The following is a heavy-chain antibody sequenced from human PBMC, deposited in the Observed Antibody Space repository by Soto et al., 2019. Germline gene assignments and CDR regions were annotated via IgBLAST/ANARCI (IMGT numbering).Heavy chain of an antibody. V-gene: IGHV4-61*01. D-gene: IGHD5-12*01. J-gene: IGHJ4*02. CDR1: GGSVSSGSYY. Sequence: PSETLSLTCTVSGGSVSSGSYYWSWIRQPPGKGLEWIGYIYYSGSTNYNPSLKSRVTISVDTSKNQFSLKLSSVTAADTAVYYCARDPIIYSGYDKRGFDYWGQGTLVTVSS. CDR3: ARDPIIYSGYDKRGFDY. CDR2: IYYSGST.